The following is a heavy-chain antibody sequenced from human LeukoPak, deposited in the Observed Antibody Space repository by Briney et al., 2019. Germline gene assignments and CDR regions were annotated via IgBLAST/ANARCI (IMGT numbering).Heavy chain of an antibody. Sequence: SGGSLRLSCAASGFTFSSYAMSWVRQAPGKGLEWVSAISGSGGSTYYADSVKGRFTISRDNSKNTLYLQMSSLRAEDTAVYYCAKEFTYYDFWSGYSTVDYWGQGTLVTVSS. CDR1: GFTFSSYA. J-gene: IGHJ4*02. CDR2: ISGSGGST. CDR3: AKEFTYYDFWSGYSTVDY. D-gene: IGHD3-3*01. V-gene: IGHV3-23*01.